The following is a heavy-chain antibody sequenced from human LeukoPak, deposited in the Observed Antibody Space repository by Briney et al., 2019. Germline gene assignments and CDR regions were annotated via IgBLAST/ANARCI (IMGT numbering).Heavy chain of an antibody. J-gene: IGHJ6*02. CDR2: ISGSGGST. D-gene: IGHD1-1*01. V-gene: IGHV3-23*01. CDR1: GFPFGDFA. CDR3: AKEGPTDYYYYGMDV. Sequence: GGSLRLTCIASGFPFGDFAMGWVRQAPGKGLEWVSAISGSGGSTYYADSVKGRFTISRDNSKNTLYLQMNSLRAEDTAVYYCAKEGPTDYYYYGMDVWGQGTTVTVSS.